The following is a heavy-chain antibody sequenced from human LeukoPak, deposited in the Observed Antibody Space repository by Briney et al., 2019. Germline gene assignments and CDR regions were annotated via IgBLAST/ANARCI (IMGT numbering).Heavy chain of an antibody. CDR3: AREPTGSYPDY. D-gene: IGHD1-26*01. CDR1: GFTVSSTY. J-gene: IGHJ4*02. Sequence: HSGGSLRLSCAASGFTVSSTYMSWVRQAPGKGLEWVSDISNGDDTYYADSVKGRFTISRDNSKNTLYLQMNSLGAEDTAVYYCAREPTGSYPDYWGQGTLVTVSP. CDR2: ISNGDDT. V-gene: IGHV3-53*01.